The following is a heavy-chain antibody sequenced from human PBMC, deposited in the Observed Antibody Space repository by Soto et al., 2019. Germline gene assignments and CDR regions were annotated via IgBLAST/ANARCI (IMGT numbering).Heavy chain of an antibody. Sequence: PSETLSLTCTVSGDYIRSYYWSWIRQPPGKGLEWIGYIYYSGYTSYNPSLKSRVTISVDASKNQFSLKLNSVNAADTAVYYCARCFSGNCPSRPEEQYYFDSWGQGTLVTVSS. CDR3: ARCFSGNCPSRPEEQYYFDS. D-gene: IGHD1-26*01. V-gene: IGHV4-59*01. CDR2: IYYSGYT. J-gene: IGHJ4*02. CDR1: GDYIRSYY.